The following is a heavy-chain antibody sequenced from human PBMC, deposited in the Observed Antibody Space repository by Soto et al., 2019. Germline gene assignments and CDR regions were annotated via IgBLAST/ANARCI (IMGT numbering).Heavy chain of an antibody. Sequence: QLQLQESGPGLVKPSETLSLICTVSGGSISSSSYYWAWIRQSPGKGLEWIGSIYYSRSTYYNASLKRRVPISVDTSTNQFSLKLSSVTAADTAVYYCARHPKFTATANFDYWGQGTLVTVSS. CDR3: ARHPKFTATANFDY. CDR1: GGSISSSSYY. V-gene: IGHV4-39*01. D-gene: IGHD4-4*01. CDR2: IYYSRST. J-gene: IGHJ4*02.